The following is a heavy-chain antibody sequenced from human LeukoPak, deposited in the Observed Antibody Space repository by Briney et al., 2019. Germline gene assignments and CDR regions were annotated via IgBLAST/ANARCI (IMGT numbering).Heavy chain of an antibody. CDR3: ARVDLPIRPEVDIVVVVAALRH. J-gene: IGHJ4*02. V-gene: IGHV1-46*01. Sequence: VASVKVSCKVSGYTLTELSMHWVRQAPGQGLEWMGIINPSGGSTSYARKFQGRVTMTRDTSTSTVYMELSSLRSEDTAVYYCARVDLPIRPEVDIVVVVAALRHWGQGTLVTVSS. CDR2: INPSGGST. D-gene: IGHD2-15*01. CDR1: GYTLTELS.